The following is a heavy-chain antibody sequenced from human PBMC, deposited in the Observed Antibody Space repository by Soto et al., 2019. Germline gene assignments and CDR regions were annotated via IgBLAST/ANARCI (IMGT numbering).Heavy chain of an antibody. CDR1: GFTFSSYA. CDR3: AKDSLRSSSNWFGP. Sequence: GGSLRLSCAASGFTFSSYAMNWVRQAPGKGLEWVSAISGSGGSTYYADSVKGRFTISRDNSKNTLFLQMNSLRAEDTAVYYCAKDSLRSSSNWFGPWGQGTLVTVSS. CDR2: ISGSGGST. D-gene: IGHD6-6*01. J-gene: IGHJ5*02. V-gene: IGHV3-23*01.